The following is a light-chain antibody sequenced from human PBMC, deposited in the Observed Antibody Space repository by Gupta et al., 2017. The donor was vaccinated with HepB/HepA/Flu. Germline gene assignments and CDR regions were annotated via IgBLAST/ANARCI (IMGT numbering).Light chain of an antibody. V-gene: IGLV3-1*01. Sequence: SHGLTQPPSLSVSPGQTASINCSGAKLDDQFVSWYHPRPGQSPIWIIYQDKKRRSGIPERFSGTNSGNTATLTITGAQARDEADYYCQAWDSSGSDVPFGGGTKLTVL. CDR3: QAWDSSGSDVP. CDR1: KLDDQF. J-gene: IGLJ2*01. CDR2: QDK.